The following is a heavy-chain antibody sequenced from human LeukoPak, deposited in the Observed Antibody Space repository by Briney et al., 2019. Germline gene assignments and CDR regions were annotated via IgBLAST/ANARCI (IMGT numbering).Heavy chain of an antibody. CDR2: IYYSGST. CDR1: GGSISSGDYY. CDR3: ARGGSPDFDWLLFHY. D-gene: IGHD3-9*01. Sequence: SETLSLTCTVSGGSISSGDYYWSWIRQPPGKGLEWIGYIYYSGSTYYNPSLKSRVTMSVDTSKSQFSLKLSSVTAADTAVYYCARGGSPDFDWLLFHYWGQGTLVTVSS. J-gene: IGHJ4*02. V-gene: IGHV4-30-4*01.